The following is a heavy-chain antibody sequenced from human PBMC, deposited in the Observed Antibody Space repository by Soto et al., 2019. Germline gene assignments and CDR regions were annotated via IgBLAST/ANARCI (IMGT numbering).Heavy chain of an antibody. Sequence: QVQLVQSGAEVMKPGSSVKVSCKASGGLFSTYAISWLRQAPGQGLEWMGGIIPLFGTPNYAQRFQGSVTITTDEPTSTGYMELSRLRSEDTAVYYCARDRDDNGSGNYYTRLVLWGQGTLVTASS. CDR1: GGLFSTYA. D-gene: IGHD3-10*01. J-gene: IGHJ4*02. CDR3: ARDRDDNGSGNYYTRLVL. V-gene: IGHV1-69*01. CDR2: IIPLFGTP.